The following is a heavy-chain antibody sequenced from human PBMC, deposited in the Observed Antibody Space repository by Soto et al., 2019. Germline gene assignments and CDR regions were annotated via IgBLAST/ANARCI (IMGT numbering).Heavy chain of an antibody. CDR3: AKDIEVGATTHHYYYYGMDV. CDR2: ISGSGGST. Sequence: PGGSLRLSCAASGFTFSSYAMSWVRQAPGKGLEWVSAISGSGGSTYYADSVKGRFTISRDNSKNTLYLQMNSLRAEDTAVYYCAKDIEVGATTHHYYYYGMDVWGQGTTVTVSS. V-gene: IGHV3-23*01. CDR1: GFTFSSYA. D-gene: IGHD1-26*01. J-gene: IGHJ6*02.